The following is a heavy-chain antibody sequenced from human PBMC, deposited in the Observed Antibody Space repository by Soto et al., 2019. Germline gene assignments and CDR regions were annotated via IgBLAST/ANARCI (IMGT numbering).Heavy chain of an antibody. V-gene: IGHV1-8*01. CDR1: GYTFTNYD. CDR2: MNPNSGNT. CDR3: ARDSPLRRVTPFDY. D-gene: IGHD5-18*01. J-gene: IGHJ4*02. Sequence: QVQLVQSGAEVKKPGASVKVSCKASGYTFTNYDINWLRQATGQGLEWMGWMNPNSGNTGYAQKFQGRVTMTRDTSTSTAYMELSSLTSDDTAVYYCARDSPLRRVTPFDYWGQGTLVTVSS.